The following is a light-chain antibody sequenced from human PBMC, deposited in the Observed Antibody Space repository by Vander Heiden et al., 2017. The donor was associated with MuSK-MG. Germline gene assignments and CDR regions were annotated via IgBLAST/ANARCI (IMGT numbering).Light chain of an antibody. Sequence: SYEPTQPPPVSVSPGQTASITCSGDKLGDKYACWYQQKPGQSPVLVIYQDSKRPSGIPERFSGSNSGNTATLTISGTQAMDEADYYCQAWDSRVFGGGTKLTVL. CDR2: QDS. J-gene: IGLJ2*01. V-gene: IGLV3-1*01. CDR1: KLGDKY. CDR3: QAWDSRV.